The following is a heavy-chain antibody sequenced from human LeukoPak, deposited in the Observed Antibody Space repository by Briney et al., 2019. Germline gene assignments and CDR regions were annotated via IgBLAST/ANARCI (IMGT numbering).Heavy chain of an antibody. CDR2: IKQDGSVK. Sequence: GRSLRLSCEASGFTFTTYWMASVGQAAGQGLECVASIKQDGSVKYYVASVKGRFTIPRDNAKTPLYLQMNSLRAEDTAMYYCARPLMYYFGSETYYWFDPWGQGTLVTVSS. CDR1: GFTFTTYW. V-gene: IGHV3-7*01. CDR3: ARPLMYYFGSETYYWFDP. J-gene: IGHJ5*02. D-gene: IGHD3-10*01.